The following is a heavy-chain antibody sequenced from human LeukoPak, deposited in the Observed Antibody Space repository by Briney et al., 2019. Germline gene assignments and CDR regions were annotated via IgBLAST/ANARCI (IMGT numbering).Heavy chain of an antibody. V-gene: IGHV1-46*01. CDR1: GYTFTSYY. CDR3: ARERRYFDWLLRYYYGMDV. Sequence: SVKVSCKASGYTFTSYYMHWVRQAPGQGLEWMGIINPSGGSTSYAQKFQGRVTMTRDTSTSTVYMELSSLRSEDTAVYYCARERRYFDWLLRYYYGMDVWGQGTTVTVSS. CDR2: INPSGGST. J-gene: IGHJ6*02. D-gene: IGHD3-9*01.